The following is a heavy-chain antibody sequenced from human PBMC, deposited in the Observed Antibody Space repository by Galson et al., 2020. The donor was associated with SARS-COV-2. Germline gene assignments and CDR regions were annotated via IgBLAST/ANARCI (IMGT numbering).Heavy chain of an antibody. CDR3: AKAVRNTFLGVVNMYV. J-gene: IGHJ6*03. Sequence: NSGGSLRLSCAASGFTFSSYSMNWVRQAPGKGLEWVSSISSSSYIYYAYSVKGRFTISRDNAKNSLYLQMNSLRAEDTAVYYCAKAVRNTFLGVVNMYVWGKGTTVTVSS. CDR2: ISSSSYI. V-gene: IGHV3-21*01. D-gene: IGHD3-3*01. CDR1: GFTFSSYS.